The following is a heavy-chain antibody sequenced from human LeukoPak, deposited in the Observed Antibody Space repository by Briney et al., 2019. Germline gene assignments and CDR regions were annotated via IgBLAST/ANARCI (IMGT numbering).Heavy chain of an antibody. Sequence: ASVKVSCKASGYTFTSYAMNWVRQAPGQGLEWMGWINTNTGNPTYAQGFTGRFVFSLDTSVSTAYLQISSLKAEDTAVYYCASSIAVAGTPSPFDYWGQGTLVTVSS. D-gene: IGHD6-19*01. V-gene: IGHV7-4-1*02. CDR2: INTNTGNP. CDR1: GYTFTSYA. CDR3: ASSIAVAGTPSPFDY. J-gene: IGHJ4*02.